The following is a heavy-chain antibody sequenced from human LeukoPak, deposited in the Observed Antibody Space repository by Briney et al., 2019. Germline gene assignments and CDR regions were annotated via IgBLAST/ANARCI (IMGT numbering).Heavy chain of an antibody. CDR2: ISSSSSYI. Sequence: GGSLRLSCAASGFTFSSYSMNWVRQAPGKGLEWVSSISSSSSYIYYADSVKGRFTISRDNAKNSLYLQMNSLRAGDTAVYYCARVSGDYDAFDIWGQGTMVTVSS. D-gene: IGHD2-21*02. CDR3: ARVSGDYDAFDI. V-gene: IGHV3-21*01. J-gene: IGHJ3*02. CDR1: GFTFSSYS.